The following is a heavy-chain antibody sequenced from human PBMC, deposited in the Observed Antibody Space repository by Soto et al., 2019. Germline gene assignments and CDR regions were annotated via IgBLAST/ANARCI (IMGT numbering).Heavy chain of an antibody. CDR2: INPNSGGT. J-gene: IGHJ5*02. CDR1: GYTFTGYY. D-gene: IGHD6-13*01. CDR3: ARASDMGIAAAGTQNWFDP. V-gene: IGHV1-2*04. Sequence: ASVKVSCKASGYTFTGYYMHWVRQAPGQGLEWMGWINPNSGGTNYAQKFQGWVTMTRDTSISTAYMELSRLRSDDTAVYYCARASDMGIAAAGTQNWFDPWGQGTLVTVSS.